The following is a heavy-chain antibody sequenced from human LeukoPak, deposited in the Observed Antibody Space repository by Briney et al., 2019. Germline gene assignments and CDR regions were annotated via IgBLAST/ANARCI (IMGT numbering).Heavy chain of an antibody. CDR1: GGSISSGGYY. J-gene: IGHJ4*02. CDR3: ARAFYYGGNSGYYFDY. D-gene: IGHD4-23*01. Sequence: SEILSLTCTVAGGSISSGGYYWSWIRQAPGKGLEWIGYIYHSGSTYYNPSLKSRVTISVDRSKNQFSLKLSSVTAADTAVYYCARAFYYGGNSGYYFDYWGQGTLVTVSS. V-gene: IGHV4-30-2*01. CDR2: IYHSGST.